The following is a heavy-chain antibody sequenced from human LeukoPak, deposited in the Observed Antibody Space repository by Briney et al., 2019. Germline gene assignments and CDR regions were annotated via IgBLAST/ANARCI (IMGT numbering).Heavy chain of an antibody. J-gene: IGHJ4*02. CDR1: GFTFSSYG. D-gene: IGHD3-10*01. CDR2: IWYDGNDK. CDR3: AKDPLQYGSGSYYFDY. V-gene: IGHV3-30*02. Sequence: GGSLRLSCAASGFTFSSYGMHWVRQAPGKGLEWVAFIWYDGNDKYYADSVKGRFTISRDSSKNTLCLQMNSLRAEDTAVYYCAKDPLQYGSGSYYFDYWGQGTLVTVSS.